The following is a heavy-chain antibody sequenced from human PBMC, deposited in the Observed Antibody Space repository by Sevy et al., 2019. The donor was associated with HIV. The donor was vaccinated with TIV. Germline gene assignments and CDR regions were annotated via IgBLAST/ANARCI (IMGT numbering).Heavy chain of an antibody. CDR2: ISGSGGST. V-gene: IGHV3-23*01. Sequence: GGSLRLSCAASGFTFSSYAMSWVRQAPGKGLEWVSAISGSGGSTYYADSVKGRFTISRDNSKNTLYLQMNSLRAEDTAVYYCAKDLYSWELRGPDYWGQRTLVTVSS. CDR3: AKDLYSWELRGPDY. J-gene: IGHJ4*02. D-gene: IGHD1-26*01. CDR1: GFTFSSYA.